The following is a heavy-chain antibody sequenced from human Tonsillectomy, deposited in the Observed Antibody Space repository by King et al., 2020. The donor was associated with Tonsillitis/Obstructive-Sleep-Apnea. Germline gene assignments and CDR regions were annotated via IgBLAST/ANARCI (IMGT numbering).Heavy chain of an antibody. J-gene: IGHJ3*02. CDR2: IYYSGST. CDR3: ATYSGDYVNQGFDI. D-gene: IGHD4-17*01. Sequence: MQLQESGPGLVKPSETLSLTCTVSGGSFSSSSYYWGWIRQPPGKGLEWIGSIYYSGSTYYNSSLKSRVTISVDTSKSQFSLKLSSVTAADTAVYYCATYSGDYVNQGFDIWGQGTMVIVSS. V-gene: IGHV4-39*01. CDR1: GGSFSSSSYY.